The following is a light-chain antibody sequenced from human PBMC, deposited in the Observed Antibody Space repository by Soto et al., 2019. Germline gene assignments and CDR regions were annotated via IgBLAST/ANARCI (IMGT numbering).Light chain of an antibody. CDR2: AAS. CDR1: LRVRNY. CDR3: QQSYSVPFT. V-gene: IGKV1-39*01. Sequence: DIQLTQSPSSLSASVGDRVTISCRASLRVRNYLSWYQWKPGKAPSLLIYAASSLHSGVPSRFSGSASGADFTLTINNLHPEDFATYYCQQSYSVPFTFGQGTRLQLK. J-gene: IGKJ5*01.